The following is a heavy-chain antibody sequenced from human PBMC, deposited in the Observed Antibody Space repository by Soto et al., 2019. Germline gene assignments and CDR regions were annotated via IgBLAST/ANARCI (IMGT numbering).Heavy chain of an antibody. CDR2: IIPIFGTA. Sequence: QVQLVQSGAEVKKPGSSVKVSCKASGGTFSSYAISWVRQAPGQGLEWMGGIIPIFGTANYAQKFQGRVTITADESTSTAYMELSSLRSEETAVYYCARGGVATILGGDYFDYWGQGTLVTVSS. J-gene: IGHJ4*02. CDR1: GGTFSSYA. V-gene: IGHV1-69*01. D-gene: IGHD5-12*01. CDR3: ARGGVATILGGDYFDY.